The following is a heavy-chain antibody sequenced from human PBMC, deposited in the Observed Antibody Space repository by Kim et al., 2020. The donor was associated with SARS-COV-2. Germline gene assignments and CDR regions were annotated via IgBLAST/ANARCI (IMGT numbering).Heavy chain of an antibody. CDR3: AKMVRGVISPFDY. V-gene: IGHV3-23*01. Sequence: YADSVKGRFTISRDNSKNTLYLQMNSLRAEDTAVYYCAKMVRGVISPFDYWGQGTLVTVSS. D-gene: IGHD3-10*01. J-gene: IGHJ4*02.